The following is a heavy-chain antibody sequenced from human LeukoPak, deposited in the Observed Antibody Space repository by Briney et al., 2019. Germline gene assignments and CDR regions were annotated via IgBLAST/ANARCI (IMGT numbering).Heavy chain of an antibody. D-gene: IGHD6-19*01. CDR3: ARDSAVATYYGVDV. CDR1: GLTFSSYW. J-gene: IGHJ6*02. CDR2: IKQDGSEK. V-gene: IGHV3-7*01. Sequence: GGSLRLSCAASGLTFSSYWMSWVRQAPGKGLEWVTNIKQDGSEKYYVDSVKGRFTIPRDNAKNSLYLQMNSLSAEDTAVYYCARDSAVATYYGVDVWGQGTTVTVSS.